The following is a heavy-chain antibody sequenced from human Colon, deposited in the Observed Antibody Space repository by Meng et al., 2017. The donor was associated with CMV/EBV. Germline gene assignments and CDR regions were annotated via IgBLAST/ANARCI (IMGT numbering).Heavy chain of an antibody. D-gene: IGHD6-6*01. Sequence: SETLSLTCTVSGGSISSYYWSWIRQPPGKGLEWIGYIYYSGSTNYNPSLKSRVTISVDTSKSQFSLKLSSVTAADTAVYYCARASVAARPFYGMDVWGQGTTVTVSS. CDR3: ARASVAARPFYGMDV. CDR2: IYYSGST. CDR1: GGSISSYY. J-gene: IGHJ6*02. V-gene: IGHV4-59*01.